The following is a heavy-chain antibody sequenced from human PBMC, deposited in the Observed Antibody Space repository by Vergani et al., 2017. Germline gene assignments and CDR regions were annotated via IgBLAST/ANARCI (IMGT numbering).Heavy chain of an antibody. D-gene: IGHD3-10*01. Sequence: QVQLVESGGGVVQPGRSLRLSCAASGFTFSSYGMHWVRQAPGKGLEWVAVISYDGSNKYYADSVKGRFTISRDNSKNTLYLQMNSLRSEDTAVYYCARGYYYMGRFDYWGQGTLVTVSS. V-gene: IGHV3-30*19. CDR2: ISYDGSNK. J-gene: IGHJ4*02. CDR3: ARGYYYMGRFDY. CDR1: GFTFSSYG.